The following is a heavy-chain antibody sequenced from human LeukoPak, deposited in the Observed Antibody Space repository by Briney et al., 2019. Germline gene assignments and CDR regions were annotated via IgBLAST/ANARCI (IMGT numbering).Heavy chain of an antibody. D-gene: IGHD6-13*01. J-gene: IGHJ4*02. CDR2: IYSGGST. CDR1: EFSVGSNY. V-gene: IGHV3-66*01. Sequence: PGGSLRLSCAASEFSVGSNYMTWVRQAPGKGLEWVSLIYSGGSTYYADSVKGRFTISRDNSKNTLYLQMNSLRAEDTAVYYCAKGGEVSSWYKRLELYFDSWGRGTLVTVSS. CDR3: AKGGEVSSWYKRLELYFDS.